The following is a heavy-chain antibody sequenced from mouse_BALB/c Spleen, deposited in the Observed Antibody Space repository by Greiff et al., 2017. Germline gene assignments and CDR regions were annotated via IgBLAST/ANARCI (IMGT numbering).Heavy chain of an antibody. CDR1: GFSLSSYS. Sequence: VKLVESGPGLVAPSQSLSITCTVSGFSLSSYSVHWVRQPPGKGLEWLGMIWGGGSTDYNSALKSRLSISKDNSKSQVFLKMNSLQTDDTAMYYCARNRVTATDYYAMDYWGQGTSVTVSS. V-gene: IGHV2-6-4*01. CDR3: ARNRVTATDYYAMDY. D-gene: IGHD1-2*01. J-gene: IGHJ4*01. CDR2: IWGGGST.